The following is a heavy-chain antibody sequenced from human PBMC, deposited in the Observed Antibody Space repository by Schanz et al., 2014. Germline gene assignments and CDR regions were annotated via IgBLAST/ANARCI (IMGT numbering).Heavy chain of an antibody. D-gene: IGHD2-21*02. J-gene: IGHJ2*01. CDR2: ISGSGGST. CDR3: AKDLGVDCGDGCFNWYFDL. V-gene: IGHV3-23*04. CDR1: GFTFRGYA. Sequence: EVQLVQSGGGLVQPGGSLRLSCAASGFTFRGYAMSWVRQAPGRGLEWVSAISGSGGSTYYADSVKGRFTMSRDNSKNTVHLQMSSLRVEDTAVYFCAKDLGVDCGDGCFNWYFDLWGRGTLVTVSS.